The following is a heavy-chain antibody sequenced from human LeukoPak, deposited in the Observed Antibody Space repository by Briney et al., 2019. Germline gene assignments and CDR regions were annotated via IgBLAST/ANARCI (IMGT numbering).Heavy chain of an antibody. D-gene: IGHD2-2*01. Sequence: GASVKVSCKASGYTFTSYGISWVRQAPGQGLEWMGWISAYNGNTNYAQKLQGRVTMTTDTSTSTVYMELRSLRSDDTAIYYCARDLMYCDTMSCYDGDFDYWGQGTPVTVSS. CDR1: GYTFTSYG. J-gene: IGHJ4*02. CDR2: ISAYNGNT. CDR3: ARDLMYCDTMSCYDGDFDY. V-gene: IGHV1-18*01.